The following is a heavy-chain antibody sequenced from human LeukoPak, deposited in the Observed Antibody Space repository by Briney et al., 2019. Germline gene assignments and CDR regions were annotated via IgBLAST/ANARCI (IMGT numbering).Heavy chain of an antibody. D-gene: IGHD1-1*01. V-gene: IGHV6-1*01. Sequence: SQTLSLTCVIAGDTVSSNSAGGNWIRLSPSRGLEWLGRTYYRSKWYTDYAVSVQGRITISADTSKNHFSLLVNSVTPEDTAIYFCARDQVTGWFDPGGQGTLVTVSS. CDR3: ARDQVTGWFDP. CDR2: TYYRSKWYT. CDR1: GDTVSSNSAG. J-gene: IGHJ5*02.